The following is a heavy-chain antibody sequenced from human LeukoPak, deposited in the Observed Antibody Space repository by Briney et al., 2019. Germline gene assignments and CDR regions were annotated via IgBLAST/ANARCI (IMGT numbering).Heavy chain of an antibody. D-gene: IGHD5-24*01. J-gene: IGHJ5*02. Sequence: GASVKVSCKASGYTFTSYDINWVRQATGQGLEWMGWMNPKSGNTGYAQKFQGRVTFTRITSVDTAYMELSSLRSEDTAVYYCARGRARAGWPNWFDPWGQGTLVTVSS. CDR2: MNPKSGNT. CDR1: GYTFTSYD. V-gene: IGHV1-8*01. CDR3: ARGRARAGWPNWFDP.